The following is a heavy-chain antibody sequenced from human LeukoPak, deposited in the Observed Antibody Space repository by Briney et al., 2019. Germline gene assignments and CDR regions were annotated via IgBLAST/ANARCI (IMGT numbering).Heavy chain of an antibody. V-gene: IGHV4-30-2*01. D-gene: IGHD3-10*01. CDR2: IYHSGST. J-gene: IGHJ5*02. Sequence: PSQTLSLTCTVSGGSISSGGYYWSWIRQPPGKGLEWIGYIYHSGSTYYNPSLKSRVTISVDRSKNQFSLKLSSVTAADTAVYYCAREDGSGSYYSENWFDPWGQGTLVTVSS. CDR1: GGSISSGGYY. CDR3: AREDGSGSYYSENWFDP.